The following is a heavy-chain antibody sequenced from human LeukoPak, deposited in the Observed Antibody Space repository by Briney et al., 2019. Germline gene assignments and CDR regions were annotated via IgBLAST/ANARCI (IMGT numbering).Heavy chain of an antibody. D-gene: IGHD3-10*01. CDR3: ARGVFGADDVFDI. V-gene: IGHV1-69*05. J-gene: IGHJ3*02. CDR2: FIPIFGRV. CDR1: GGTFSSYA. Sequence: GASVKVSCKSSGGTFSSYALSWVRQAPGQGLEWMGGFIPIFGRVNYAQKFQGRVTITTDEPTSTAYMELRGLRSEDTAVYFCARGVFGADDVFDIWGQGTMVTVSS.